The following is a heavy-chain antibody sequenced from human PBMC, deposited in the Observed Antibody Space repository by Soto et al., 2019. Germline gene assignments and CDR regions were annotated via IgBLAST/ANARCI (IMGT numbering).Heavy chain of an antibody. D-gene: IGHD1-26*01. CDR1: GGSISSGGYS. CDR2: IYHSGST. J-gene: IGHJ6*02. V-gene: IGHV4-30-2*01. CDR3: ARDGIVGATTYYYGMDV. Sequence: PSETLSLTCAVSGGSISSGGYSWSWIRQPPGKGLEWIGYIYHSGSTYYNPSLKSRVTISVDRSKNQFSLQLNSVTPEDTAVYYCARDGIVGATTYYYGMDVWGQGTTVTVSS.